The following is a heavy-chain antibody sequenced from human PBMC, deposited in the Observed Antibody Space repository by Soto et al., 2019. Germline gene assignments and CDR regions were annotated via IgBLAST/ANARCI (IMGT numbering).Heavy chain of an antibody. CDR2: IFHSGSA. D-gene: IGHD3-22*01. Sequence: SETLSLTCRVSGGSINSASYYWSWVHQRPGKGLEWIGHIFHSGSAYYNAFLKTRLSISVDTSKNQFSLKLNSVTAADTAVYYRAEMRDYYHTSGYPKSFYLDYLGQGTLVTVSS. J-gene: IGHJ4*02. CDR1: GGSINSASYY. V-gene: IGHV4-31*03. CDR3: AEMRDYYHTSGYPKSFYLDY.